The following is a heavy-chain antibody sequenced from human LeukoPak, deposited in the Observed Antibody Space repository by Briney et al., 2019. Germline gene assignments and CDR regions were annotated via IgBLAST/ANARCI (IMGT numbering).Heavy chain of an antibody. CDR2: ISSNSNTL. V-gene: IGHV3-48*01. CDR3: VRLRRNNDRSGYYYYYDY. J-gene: IGHJ4*02. D-gene: IGHD3-22*01. CDR1: GFSFSSYA. Sequence: PGGSLRLSCAASGFSFSSYAMNWVRQAPGKGLEWISYISSNSNTLHYTDSMKGRFTISRDNARQSLYLQMNSLRAEDTAVYFCVRLRRNNDRSGYYYYYDYWGQGTLVTVSS.